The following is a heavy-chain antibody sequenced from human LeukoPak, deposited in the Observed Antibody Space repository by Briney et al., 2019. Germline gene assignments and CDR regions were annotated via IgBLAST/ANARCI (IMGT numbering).Heavy chain of an antibody. V-gene: IGHV3-74*01. J-gene: IGHJ4*02. D-gene: IGHD2-15*01. CDR2: INNDGTNT. CDR1: GFTLSSRC. CDR3: TTGGAQSFDI. Sequence: PGGSLRLSCVASGFTLSSRCMHWVRHAPGKGLVGVSRINNDGTNTAYADSVKARFTISRDNAKYTLYLQMNSLRAEDTAVYYCTTGGAQSFDIWGQGTLVTVSS.